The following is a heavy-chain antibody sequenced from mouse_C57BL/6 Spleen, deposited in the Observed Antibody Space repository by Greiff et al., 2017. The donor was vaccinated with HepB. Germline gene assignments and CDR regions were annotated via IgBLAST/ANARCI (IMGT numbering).Heavy chain of an antibody. CDR3: ARWDYYGSSFPFDY. J-gene: IGHJ2*01. CDR1: GYSFTDYN. V-gene: IGHV1-39*01. D-gene: IGHD1-1*01. CDR2: INPNYGTT. Sequence: LEESGPELVKPGASVKISCKASGYSFTDYNMNWVKQSNGKSLEWIGVINPNYGTTSYNQKFKGKATLTVDQSSSTAYMQLNSLTSEDSAVYYCARWDYYGSSFPFDYWGQGTTLTVSS.